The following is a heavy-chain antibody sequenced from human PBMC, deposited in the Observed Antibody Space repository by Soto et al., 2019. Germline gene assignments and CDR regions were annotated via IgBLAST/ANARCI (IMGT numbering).Heavy chain of an antibody. CDR3: TRHYSGNSLFDY. V-gene: IGHV4-39*01. CDR2: IHYSGNT. D-gene: IGHD4-4*01. J-gene: IGHJ4*02. Sequence: SETLSLTCTVSGASVNNRKYYWGWIRQPPGKGLEWIGSIHYSGNTYYNPSLKSRVTVSVDTSKNQFSLKLSSVTAADTAVYYCTRHYSGNSLFDYWGQGALVTVSS. CDR1: GASVNNRKYY.